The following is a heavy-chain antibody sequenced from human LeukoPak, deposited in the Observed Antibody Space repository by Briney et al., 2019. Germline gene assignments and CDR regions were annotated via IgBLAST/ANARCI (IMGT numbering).Heavy chain of an antibody. Sequence: PGGSLRLSCAASGFTFSSYAMHWVRQAPGKGLEWVAVISYDGSNKYYADSVKGRFTISRDNSKNTLYLQMNSLRAEDTAVYYCAQSRKGYSYGYFAYWGQGTLVTVSS. CDR2: ISYDGSNK. CDR1: GFTFSSYA. V-gene: IGHV3-30-3*01. J-gene: IGHJ4*02. CDR3: AQSRKGYSYGYFAY. D-gene: IGHD5-18*01.